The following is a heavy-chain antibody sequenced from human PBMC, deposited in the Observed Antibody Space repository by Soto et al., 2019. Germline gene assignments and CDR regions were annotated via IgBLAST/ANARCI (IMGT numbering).Heavy chain of an antibody. Sequence: QVPLVQSGAEVKKPGASVKVSCKASGYTFINHGISWVRQAPGQGLEWMGWISAYNANTNYAQKFQGRVTMTTDTSTSSADMELKSLTSDDTAVYYCARDGITGTERLDPWGQGTLVTVSS. V-gene: IGHV1-18*01. CDR3: ARDGITGTERLDP. CDR2: ISAYNANT. D-gene: IGHD1-1*01. CDR1: GYTFINHG. J-gene: IGHJ5*02.